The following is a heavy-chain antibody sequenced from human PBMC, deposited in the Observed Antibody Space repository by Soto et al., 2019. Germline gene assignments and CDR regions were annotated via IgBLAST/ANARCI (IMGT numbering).Heavy chain of an antibody. Sequence: GSGPTLVNPTQTLTLTCTFSGFSLSTSGMCVSWIRQPPGKALEWLALIDWDDDKYYSTSLKTRLTISKDTSKNQVVLTMTNMDPVDTATYYCARIPSLTMVRGSTVNNYYYVMDVWGQGTTVTVSS. V-gene: IGHV2-70*01. J-gene: IGHJ6*02. CDR3: ARIPSLTMVRGSTVNNYYYVMDV. CDR2: IDWDDDK. CDR1: GFSLSTSGMC. D-gene: IGHD3-10*01.